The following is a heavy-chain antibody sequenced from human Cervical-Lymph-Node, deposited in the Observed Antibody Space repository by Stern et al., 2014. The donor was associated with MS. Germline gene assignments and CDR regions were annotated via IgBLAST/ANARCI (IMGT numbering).Heavy chain of an antibody. CDR3: ALSSETSDRWYSLGYDL. V-gene: IGHV1-69*01. CDR2: IFPVLGTP. D-gene: IGHD6-13*01. CDR1: GGTFSKFP. J-gene: IGHJ5*02. Sequence: VQLEESRAEVTKPGSSVKVSCKASGGTFSKFPSSCVRQAPGQGLEWMGGIFPVLGTPTYAQEFRGRVTITADVSTSTVYMELSSLRSDDTAVYYCALSSETSDRWYSLGYDLWGQGTLVTVSS.